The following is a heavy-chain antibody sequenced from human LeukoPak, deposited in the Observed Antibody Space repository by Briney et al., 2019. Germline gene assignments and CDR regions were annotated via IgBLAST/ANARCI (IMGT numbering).Heavy chain of an antibody. CDR2: IKQDGSEK. D-gene: IGHD3-9*01. V-gene: IGHV3-7*01. CDR3: AREYDDILTGSFDY. Sequence: GGSLRLSCAASGFTFSNYWVNWVRQAPGKGLEWVANIKQDGSEKYYVGSVKGRFTISRDNAKNSLYLQMNSLRAEDTAVYYCAREYDDILTGSFDYWGQGTLVTVSS. CDR1: GFTFSNYW. J-gene: IGHJ4*02.